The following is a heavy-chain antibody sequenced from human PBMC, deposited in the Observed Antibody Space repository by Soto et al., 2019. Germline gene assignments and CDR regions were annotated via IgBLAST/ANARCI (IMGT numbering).Heavy chain of an antibody. V-gene: IGHV3-23*01. CDR3: ARSMMVRGVLFDL. CDR2: IGEGGVSR. Sequence: EVRLLESGGGLVQPGGSLRLSCVASGFDFSTYAMSWVRQAPGKGLEWVSVIGEGGVSRVYADAVKGRFTISRDNSKNTLYLQMTSLRVDDTAVYYCARSMMVRGVLFDLWGQGTLVSVSS. CDR1: GFDFSTYA. J-gene: IGHJ4*02. D-gene: IGHD3-10*01.